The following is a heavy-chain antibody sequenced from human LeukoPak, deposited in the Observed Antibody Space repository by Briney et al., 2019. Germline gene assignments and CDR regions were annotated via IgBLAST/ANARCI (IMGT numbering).Heavy chain of an antibody. J-gene: IGHJ4*02. D-gene: IGHD3-3*01. CDR2: INPNSGNT. CDR3: ARDDGYYDFWSGYYNVY. V-gene: IGHV1-18*04. CDR1: GYTFTGYY. Sequence: ASVKVSCKASGYTFTGYYMHWVRQAPGQGLEWMGWINPNSGNTNYAQKLQGRVTMTTDTSTSTAYMELRSLRSDDTAVYYCARDDGYYDFWSGYYNVYWGQGTLVTVSS.